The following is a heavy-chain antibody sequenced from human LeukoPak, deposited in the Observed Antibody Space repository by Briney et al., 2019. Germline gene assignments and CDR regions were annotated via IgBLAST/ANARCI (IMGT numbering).Heavy chain of an antibody. CDR2: ISGSGGST. D-gene: IGHD1-7*01. Sequence: GGSLRLSCAASGFTFSSYAMSWVRQAPGKGLEWVSAISGSGGSTYYADSVKGRFTISRDNAKNSLYLQMNSLRAEDTAVYYCARVRKLELRYWGQGTLVTVSS. V-gene: IGHV3-23*01. CDR1: GFTFSSYA. CDR3: ARVRKLELRY. J-gene: IGHJ4*02.